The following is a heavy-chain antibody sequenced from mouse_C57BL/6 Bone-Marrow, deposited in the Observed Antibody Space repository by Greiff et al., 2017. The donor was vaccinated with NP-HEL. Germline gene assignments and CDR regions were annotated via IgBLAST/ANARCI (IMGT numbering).Heavy chain of an antibody. CDR1: GYTFTSYW. CDR2: IYPGSGST. V-gene: IGHV1-55*01. Sequence: QVHVKQPGAELVKPGASVKMSCKASGYTFTSYWITWVKQRPGQGLEWIGDIYPGSGSTNYNEKFKSKATRTVDTSSSTAYMQLSSLTSEDSAVYYCARNRDYGGQGTTLIVSS. CDR3: ARNRDY. J-gene: IGHJ2*01.